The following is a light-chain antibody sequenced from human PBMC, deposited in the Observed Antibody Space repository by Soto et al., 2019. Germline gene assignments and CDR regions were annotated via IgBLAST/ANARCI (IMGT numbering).Light chain of an antibody. Sequence: DIQMTQSPSSLSASVGDRVTITCRASQSVSSYLNWYQQKPGKAPKLLIYSASSLQSGVPSRFSGSGSGTEFTLTISGLQPDDFATYYCQQYNGYSFYTNSFGQGTKLEIK. J-gene: IGKJ2*03. V-gene: IGKV1-39*01. CDR1: QSVSSY. CDR2: SAS. CDR3: QQYNGYSFYTNS.